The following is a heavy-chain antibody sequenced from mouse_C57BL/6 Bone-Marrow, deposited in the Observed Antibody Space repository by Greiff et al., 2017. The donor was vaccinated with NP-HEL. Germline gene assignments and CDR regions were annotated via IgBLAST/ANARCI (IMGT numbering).Heavy chain of an antibody. CDR1: GYTFTSYW. D-gene: IGHD4-1*01. CDR3: AVSNSYYFDY. Sequence: VQLQQPGAELVKPGASVTLSCKASGYTFTSYWMHWVKQRPGQGLEWIGMIHPNSGSTNYNEKFKSKATLTVDKSSSTAYMQLSSLTSEDSAVYYCAVSNSYYFDYWGQGTTLTVSS. CDR2: IHPNSGST. J-gene: IGHJ2*01. V-gene: IGHV1-64*01.